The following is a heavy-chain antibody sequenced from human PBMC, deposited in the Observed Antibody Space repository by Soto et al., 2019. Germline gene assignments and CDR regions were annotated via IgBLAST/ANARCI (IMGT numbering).Heavy chain of an antibody. CDR3: AREYYYDSSGYSYFDY. V-gene: IGHV2-70*01. CDR1: GFSLSTSGMC. J-gene: IGHJ4*02. Sequence: GSGPTLVNPTQTLTLTCTFSGFSLSTSGMCVSWIRKPPGKALKWLALIDWDDDKYYSTSLKTRLTISKDTSKNQVVLTMTNMDPVDTATYYCAREYYYDSSGYSYFDYWGQGTLVTVSS. CDR2: IDWDDDK. D-gene: IGHD3-22*01.